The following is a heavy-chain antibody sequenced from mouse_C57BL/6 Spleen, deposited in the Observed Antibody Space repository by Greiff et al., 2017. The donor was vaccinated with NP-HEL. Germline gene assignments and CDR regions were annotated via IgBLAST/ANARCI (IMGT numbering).Heavy chain of an antibody. CDR3: ARLKPELGRGYFDV. CDR2: INPYNGGT. Sequence: EVQLQQSGPVLVKPGASVKMSCKASGYTFTDYYMNWVKQSHGKSLEWIGVINPYNGGTSYNQKFKGKATLTVDKSSSTAYMELNSLTSEDSAVYYCARLKPELGRGYFDVWGTGTTVTVSS. CDR1: GYTFTDYY. D-gene: IGHD4-1*01. V-gene: IGHV1-19*01. J-gene: IGHJ1*03.